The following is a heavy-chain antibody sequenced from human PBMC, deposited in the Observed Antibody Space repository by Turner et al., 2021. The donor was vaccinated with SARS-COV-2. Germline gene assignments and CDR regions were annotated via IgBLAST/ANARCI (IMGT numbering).Heavy chain of an antibody. D-gene: IGHD5-18*01. J-gene: IGHJ4*02. CDR3: AREGHTAMGVFFDY. Sequence: EVQLVESGGGLVQPGGSLRLSCAASGFTFSIYWMHWVRQAPGKGLVWVSRINSDGSSTSYADSVKGRFTNSRDNAKNTLYLQMNSLRAEDTAVYYCAREGHTAMGVFFDYWGQGTLVTVSS. CDR1: GFTFSIYW. CDR2: INSDGSST. V-gene: IGHV3-74*01.